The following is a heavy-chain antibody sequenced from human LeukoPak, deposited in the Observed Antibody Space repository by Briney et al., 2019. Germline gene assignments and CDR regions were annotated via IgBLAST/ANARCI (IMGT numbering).Heavy chain of an antibody. CDR3: ARHYGP. D-gene: IGHD3-10*01. J-gene: IGHJ5*02. V-gene: IGHV4-39*01. CDR2: IYDIGIT. Sequence: PGKGLDCIGSIYDIGITYYNPSLKTRVTIPVDTSKNQFSLKLNSVTAADTAVYYCARHYGPWGQGTLVTVSS.